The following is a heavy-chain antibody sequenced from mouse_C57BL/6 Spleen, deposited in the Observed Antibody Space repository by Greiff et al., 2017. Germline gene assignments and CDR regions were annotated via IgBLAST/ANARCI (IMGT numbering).Heavy chain of an antibody. D-gene: IGHD3-1*01. Sequence: VQLQQPGAELVRPGSSVKLSCKASGYTFTSYWMHWVKQRPIQGLEWIGNIDPSDSETHYNQKFKDKATLAVDKSSSTAYMQLSSLTSEDSAVYYCARGIGLPFAYWGQGTLVTVSA. CDR1: GYTFTSYW. J-gene: IGHJ3*01. CDR2: IDPSDSET. V-gene: IGHV1-52*01. CDR3: ARGIGLPFAY.